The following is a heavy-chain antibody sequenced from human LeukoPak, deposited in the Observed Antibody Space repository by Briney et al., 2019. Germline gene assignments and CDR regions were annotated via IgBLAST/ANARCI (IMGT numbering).Heavy chain of an antibody. CDR3: ARREDCSGGSCYSNY. V-gene: IGHV3-21*01. J-gene: IGHJ4*02. D-gene: IGHD2-15*01. Sequence: GGSLSLSCAASGFTFSGYGINWVRQAPGKGLKWVSCISSSSTYIYYADSVKGRFTISRDNTRNSLYLQMNSLRAEDTAVYYCARREDCSGGSCYSNYWGQGTLVTVSS. CDR1: GFTFSGYG. CDR2: ISSSSTYI.